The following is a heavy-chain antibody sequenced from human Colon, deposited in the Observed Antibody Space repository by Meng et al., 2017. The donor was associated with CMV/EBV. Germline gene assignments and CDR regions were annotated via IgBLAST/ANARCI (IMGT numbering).Heavy chain of an antibody. Sequence: LSLVVSGFAFNNAWVHWVRQDPGKGLVWLSQSNGDGTVTGYADSVGGRFTISRDNAKNTLYLQMSGLRAEDTAVYYCARSGVLFALDYWGQGTLVTVSS. CDR1: GFAFNNAW. V-gene: IGHV3-74*01. CDR3: ARSGVLFALDY. D-gene: IGHD2-15*01. J-gene: IGHJ4*02. CDR2: SNGDGTVT.